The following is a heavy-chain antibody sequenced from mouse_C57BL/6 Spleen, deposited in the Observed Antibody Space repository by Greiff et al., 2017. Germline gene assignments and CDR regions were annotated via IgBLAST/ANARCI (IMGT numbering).Heavy chain of an antibody. Sequence: VQLQQSGPELVKPGASVKISCKASGYAFSSSWMNWVKQRPGKGLEWIGRIYPGDGDTNYNGKFKGKATLTADKSSSTAYMQLSSLTSEDSAVYFCARHGNLEYFAMDYWGPGTSVTVSS. V-gene: IGHV1-82*01. J-gene: IGHJ4*01. CDR3: ARHGNLEYFAMDY. CDR2: IYPGDGDT. CDR1: GYAFSSSW. D-gene: IGHD2-1*01.